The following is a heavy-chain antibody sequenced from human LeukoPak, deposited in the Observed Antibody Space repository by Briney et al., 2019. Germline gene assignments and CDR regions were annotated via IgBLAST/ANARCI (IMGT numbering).Heavy chain of an antibody. V-gene: IGHV3-23*01. J-gene: IGHJ6*02. D-gene: IGHD4-17*01. Sequence: GGSLRLSCAASGFTFSSYAMSWVRQAPGKGLEWVSAISGSGGSTYYADSVKGRFIISRDNSKNTLYLQMSSLRAEDTAVYYCAKDTVTTFYYYYGMDVWGQGTTVTVSS. CDR1: GFTFSSYA. CDR3: AKDTVTTFYYYYGMDV. CDR2: ISGSGGST.